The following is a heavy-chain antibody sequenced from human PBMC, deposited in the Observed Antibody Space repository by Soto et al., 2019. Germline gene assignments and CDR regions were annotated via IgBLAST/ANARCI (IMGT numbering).Heavy chain of an antibody. CDR1: GFSLSTSGVG. D-gene: IGHD3-10*01. CDR3: ARTYYYGQNWFDP. CDR2: IYWDDNK. J-gene: IGHJ5*02. Sequence: QITLKESGPTLVKPTQTLTLTCTFSGFSLSTSGVGVGWIRQPPGKAMEWLTLIYWDDNKRYSPSLKRTLTXXXXXXXXXXXXXXXXXXXXXXXXXXXARTYYYGQNWFDPWGQGTLVTVSS. V-gene: IGHV2-5*02.